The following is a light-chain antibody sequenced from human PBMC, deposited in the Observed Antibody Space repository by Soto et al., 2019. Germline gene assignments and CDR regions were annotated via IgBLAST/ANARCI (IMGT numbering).Light chain of an antibody. CDR3: PQSTDHHIT. CDR2: AAS. J-gene: IGKJ5*01. V-gene: IGKV1-9*01. Sequence: QLPQCPSSQSASVGARVTITCRASQGLSSYLAWYQQKPGPAPKLLIYAASTLQPGDPSRFSSSGSGTEFSLTISSLRPEDVAPYYCPQSTDHHITFGQGTSLE. CDR1: QGLSSY.